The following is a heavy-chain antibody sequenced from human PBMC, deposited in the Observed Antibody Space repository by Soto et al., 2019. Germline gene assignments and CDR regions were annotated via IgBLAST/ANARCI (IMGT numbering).Heavy chain of an antibody. Sequence: SLTCAVSGYSISTGYYWGWIRQPPGKGLEWIGSIYHSGSTYYNPSLKSRVTISVDTSKNQFSLNLSSVTAADTAVYYCARSSYYDTSGYLNWFDPWGQGTLVTVSS. V-gene: IGHV4-38-2*01. CDR2: IYHSGST. CDR1: GYSISTGYY. CDR3: ARSSYYDTSGYLNWFDP. J-gene: IGHJ5*02. D-gene: IGHD3-22*01.